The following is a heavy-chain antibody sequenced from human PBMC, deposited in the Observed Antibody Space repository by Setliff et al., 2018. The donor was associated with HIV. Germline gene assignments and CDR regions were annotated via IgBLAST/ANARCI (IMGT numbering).Heavy chain of an antibody. CDR2: IYYSGST. V-gene: IGHV4-61*01. Sequence: PSETLSLTCTVSGGSVSSGSYYWSWIRQPPGKGLEWIGYIYYSGSTNYNPSLKSRVTISVDTSKNQFSLKLSSVTAADTAVYYCARNLWFGGNRYFDYWGQGTLVTVSS. J-gene: IGHJ4*02. D-gene: IGHD3-10*01. CDR3: ARNLWFGGNRYFDY. CDR1: GGSVSSGSYY.